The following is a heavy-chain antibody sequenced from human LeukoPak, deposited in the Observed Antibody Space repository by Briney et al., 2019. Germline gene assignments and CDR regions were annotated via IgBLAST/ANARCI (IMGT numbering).Heavy chain of an antibody. D-gene: IGHD3-3*01. Sequence: PGGSLRLSCAASGFTVSSNYMSWVRQAPGKGLEWVSVIYSGGSTYYADSVKGRFTISRDNSKNTLYLQMNSLRAEGTAVYYCASPYDFWSGYYRIGAFDIWGQGTMVTVSS. V-gene: IGHV3-53*01. J-gene: IGHJ3*02. CDR3: ASPYDFWSGYYRIGAFDI. CDR2: IYSGGST. CDR1: GFTVSSNY.